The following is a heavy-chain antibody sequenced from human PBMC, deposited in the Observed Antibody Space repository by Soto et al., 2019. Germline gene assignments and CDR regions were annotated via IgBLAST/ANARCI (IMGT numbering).Heavy chain of an antibody. Sequence: LXLXCAASGFTFSNXGMHWVPQAPGKGLEWLAVISYDGNNRYYGDSVKGRFTISRDNSKNTVYLQMNRLRVEDTAVYYCASTWSGYYYFDSWGQGNLVTVS. CDR1: GFTFSNXG. CDR2: ISYDGNNR. CDR3: ASTWSGYYYFDS. V-gene: IGHV3-30*03. D-gene: IGHD3-3*01. J-gene: IGHJ4*02.